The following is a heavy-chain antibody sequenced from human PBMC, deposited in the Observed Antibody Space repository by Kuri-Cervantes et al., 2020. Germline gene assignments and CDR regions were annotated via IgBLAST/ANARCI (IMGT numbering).Heavy chain of an antibody. CDR2: IKQDGSER. J-gene: IGHJ4*02. V-gene: IGHV3-7*01. CDR3: ARTTTTVTTLPHDY. D-gene: IGHD4-17*01. CDR1: GFTFSSYW. Sequence: GGSLRLSCAASGFTFSSYWMNWVRQAPGKGLEWVANIKQDGSERYYVDSVKGRFTISRDDAKNSLYLQMNSLRAEDTAVYYCARTTTTVTTLPHDYWGQGTLVTVSS.